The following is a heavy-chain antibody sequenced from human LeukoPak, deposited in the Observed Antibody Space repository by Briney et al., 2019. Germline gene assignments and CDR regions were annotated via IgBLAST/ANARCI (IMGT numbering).Heavy chain of an antibody. CDR2: ISYDVSNK. Sequence: GGSLRLSCAASGFTFTSYAMHWVRQAPGKGLEWVAVISYDVSNKYYADSVKGRFTISRDNSKNTLYLQMNSLRAEDTAVYYCARGHTTFQEMATIWGIGYWGQGTLVTVSS. CDR3: ARGHTTFQEMATIWGIGY. V-gene: IGHV3-30-3*01. J-gene: IGHJ4*02. CDR1: GFTFTSYA. D-gene: IGHD5-24*01.